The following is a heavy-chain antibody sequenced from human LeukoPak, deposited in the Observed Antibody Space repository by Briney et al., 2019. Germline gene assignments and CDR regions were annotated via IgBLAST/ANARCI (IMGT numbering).Heavy chain of an antibody. CDR3: ARAGGDISSSQDLDY. V-gene: IGHV4-61*05. Sequence: PSETLSLTCTVSGGSISSSSYYWGWIRQPPGKGLEWIAYISYSGSTNYNPSLKSRVTISVDTSKNQFSLKMISVTAADTAVYYCARAGGDISSSQDLDYWGQGTLVTVSS. CDR1: GGSISSSSYY. CDR2: ISYSGST. D-gene: IGHD6-6*01. J-gene: IGHJ4*02.